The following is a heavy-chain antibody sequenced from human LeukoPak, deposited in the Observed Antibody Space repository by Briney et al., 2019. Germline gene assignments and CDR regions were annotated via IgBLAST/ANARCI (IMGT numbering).Heavy chain of an antibody. CDR3: AKGHYYDISGYSDY. J-gene: IGHJ4*02. CDR2: MGACST. CDR1: GFTFSSYA. Sequence: GGSLRLSCAASGFTFSSYAMSWVRQAPGKGLEWVSAMGACSTYSADSVKGRFTISRDNSRNTLYLQVNSLRAEDTAEYYCAKGHYYDISGYSDYWGQGTLVTVSS. V-gene: IGHV3-23*01. D-gene: IGHD3-22*01.